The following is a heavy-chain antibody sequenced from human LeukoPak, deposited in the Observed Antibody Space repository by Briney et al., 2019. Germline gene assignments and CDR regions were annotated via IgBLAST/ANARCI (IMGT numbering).Heavy chain of an antibody. CDR1: GGSISSGGYY. D-gene: IGHD3-22*01. CDR3: ARGRRDFYDSSNYRSLDYFDY. V-gene: IGHV4-39*02. CDR2: INHSGST. J-gene: IGHJ4*02. Sequence: PSETLSLTCTVSGGSISSGGYYWNWIRQPPGKGLEWIGEINHSGSTNYNPSLKSRVTISADTSNNHFSLKLTSVTAADTAVYYCARGRRDFYDSSNYRSLDYFDYWSQGTLVTVSS.